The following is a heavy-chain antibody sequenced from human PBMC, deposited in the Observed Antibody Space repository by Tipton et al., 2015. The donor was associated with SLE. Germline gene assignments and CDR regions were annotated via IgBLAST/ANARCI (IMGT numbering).Heavy chain of an antibody. V-gene: IGHV3-53*04. CDR3: ARACCGGDCSGAFDI. D-gene: IGHD2-21*01. CDR2: IYSGGNT. CDR1: GFTVSSNY. Sequence: SLRLSCAASGFTVSSNYMSWVRQAPGKGLEWVSVIYSGGNTYYADSVKGRFTISRHNSKNTLYLQMNSLRAEDTAVYYCARACCGGDCSGAFDIWGQGTMVTVSS. J-gene: IGHJ3*02.